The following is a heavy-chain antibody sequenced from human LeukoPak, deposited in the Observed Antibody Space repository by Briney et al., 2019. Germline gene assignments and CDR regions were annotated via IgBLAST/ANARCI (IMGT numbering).Heavy chain of an antibody. CDR1: GGSISSGSYY. J-gene: IGHJ6*03. Sequence: SETLSLTCTVSGGSISSGSYYWSWIRQPAGKGLEWIGRIYTSGSTNYNPSLKSRVTISVDTSKNQFSLKLSSVTAADTAVYYCARDGEGYSYGLFVDYYYMDVWGKGTTVTISS. CDR3: ARDGEGYSYGLFVDYYYMDV. V-gene: IGHV4-61*02. CDR2: IYTSGST. D-gene: IGHD5-18*01.